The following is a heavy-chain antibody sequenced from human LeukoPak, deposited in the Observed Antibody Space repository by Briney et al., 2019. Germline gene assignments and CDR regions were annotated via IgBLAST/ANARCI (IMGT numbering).Heavy chain of an antibody. CDR1: GGSISNDGYC. CDR3: ARDLTGDQFFDP. CDR2: IYYSGST. J-gene: IGHJ5*02. D-gene: IGHD7-27*01. Sequence: SQTLSLTCNVSGGSISNDGYCWSWIRQHPGKGLEWLGYIYYSGSTYYNPSLKSRVTLSVDTSKSQFSLRLSSVTAADTAVYYCARDLTGDQFFDPWGQGTLVTVSS. V-gene: IGHV4-31*03.